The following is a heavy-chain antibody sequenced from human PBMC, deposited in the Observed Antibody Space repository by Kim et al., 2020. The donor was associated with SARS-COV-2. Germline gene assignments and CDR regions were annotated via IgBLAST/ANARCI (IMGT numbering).Heavy chain of an antibody. V-gene: IGHV3-9*01. CDR3: AKDMRYIVVVTAILDY. J-gene: IGHJ4*02. D-gene: IGHD2-21*02. Sequence: SVKGRFTISRDNAKNSLYLQMNSLRAEDTALYYCAKDMRYIVVVTAILDYWGQGTLVTVSS.